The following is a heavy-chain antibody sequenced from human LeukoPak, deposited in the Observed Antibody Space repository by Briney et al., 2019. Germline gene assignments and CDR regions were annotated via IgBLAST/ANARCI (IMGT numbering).Heavy chain of an antibody. J-gene: IGHJ4*02. Sequence: PGRSLRLSCTASGFTFGDYAMSGFRQAPGKGVEWVGFIRSKCYGGTTEYAASVTGRFTISSDDSKSIAYLQMNSLKTEDTAVYYCTRAVYGSGSYYLSYRYYFDYWGQGTLVTVSS. V-gene: IGHV3-49*03. CDR3: TRAVYGSGSYYLSYRYYFDY. CDR1: GFTFGDYA. D-gene: IGHD3-10*01. CDR2: IRSKCYGGTT.